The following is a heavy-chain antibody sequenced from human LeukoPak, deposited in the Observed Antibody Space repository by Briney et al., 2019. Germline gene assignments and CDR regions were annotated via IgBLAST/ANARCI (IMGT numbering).Heavy chain of an antibody. Sequence: PSETLSLTCTVSGGSVNNYYWSWIRQPPGKGLEWIGFVYYSGSTGSNPSLRGRVTISLDTSKNQFSLKLNSVTAADTAVYFCAGTYDFWSAYFEYWGQGTLVTVSS. CDR1: GGSVNNYY. V-gene: IGHV4-59*02. CDR2: VYYSGST. J-gene: IGHJ4*02. CDR3: AGTYDFWSAYFEY. D-gene: IGHD3-3*01.